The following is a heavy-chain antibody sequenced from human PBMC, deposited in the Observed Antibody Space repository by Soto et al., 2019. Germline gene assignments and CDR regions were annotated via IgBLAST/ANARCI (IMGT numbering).Heavy chain of an antibody. CDR3: TTDSYTTMIVVRFDY. J-gene: IGHJ4*01. V-gene: IGHV3-74*01. CDR2: INNDGSDT. D-gene: IGHD3-22*01. CDR1: GFTFSDFW. Sequence: GGSLRLSCAASGFTFSDFWLHWVRQAPGKGLVWVARINNDGSDTSYADSVKGRFTMSRDNAKNMVYLQMNGLGVEDTAVYYCTTDSYTTMIVVRFDYWGHGTLVTVPQ.